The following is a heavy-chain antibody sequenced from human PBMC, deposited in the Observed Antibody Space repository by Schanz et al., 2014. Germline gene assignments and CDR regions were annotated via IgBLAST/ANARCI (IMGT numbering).Heavy chain of an antibody. V-gene: IGHV1-69*02. D-gene: IGHD2-2*02. J-gene: IGHJ6*03. Sequence: QLQLVQSGAEVKKPGSSVKVSCKASGGTFSSDTFSWVRQAPGPGLEWMGRIIPILGIANYAQNFQGRVTITADKSTSTAYMELTSLRSEDTAVYYCAGTYCSSTSCYTGYYYMDVWGKGTTVTVAS. CDR1: GGTFSSDT. CDR2: IIPILGIA. CDR3: AGTYCSSTSCYTGYYYMDV.